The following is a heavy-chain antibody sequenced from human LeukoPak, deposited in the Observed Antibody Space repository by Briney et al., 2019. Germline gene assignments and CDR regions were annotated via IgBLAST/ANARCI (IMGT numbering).Heavy chain of an antibody. J-gene: IGHJ4*02. CDR3: ARDSCGGDCYSFDY. V-gene: IGHV3-33*08. D-gene: IGHD2-21*02. CDR1: GFTFSSYS. CDR2: IWYDGSNK. Sequence: PGGSLRLSCAASGFTFSSYSMNWVRQAPGKGLEWVAVIWYDGSNKYYADSVKGRFTISRDNSKNTLYLQMNSLRAEDTAVYYCARDSCGGDCYSFDYWGQGTLVTVSS.